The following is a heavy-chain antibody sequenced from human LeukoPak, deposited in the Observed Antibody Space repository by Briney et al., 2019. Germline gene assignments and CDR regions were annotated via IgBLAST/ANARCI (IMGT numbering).Heavy chain of an antibody. CDR2: IIPIFCRA. V-gene: IGHV1-69*05. D-gene: IGHD3-22*01. J-gene: IGHJ4*02. CDR1: GGTFSSYA. Sequence: SSVKVSCKASGGTFSSYAISWLRQAPGQGLDWMGWIIPIFCRANYAQKLQGRGTITTDESTITAYMELSSLRSDDTAVYYCARDSYYDSSGYSYFDYWGQGTLVTVSS. CDR3: ARDSYYDSSGYSYFDY.